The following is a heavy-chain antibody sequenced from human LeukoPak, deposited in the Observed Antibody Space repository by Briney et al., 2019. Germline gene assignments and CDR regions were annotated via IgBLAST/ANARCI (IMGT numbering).Heavy chain of an antibody. D-gene: IGHD3-22*01. CDR3: AKDRDSSGYYYLV. J-gene: IGHJ4*02. CDR1: GFSFQYAW. CDR2: IRYDGFNK. V-gene: IGHV3-30*02. Sequence: PGGSLRLSCAASGFSFQYAWMIWVRQAPGKGLEWVAFIRYDGFNKHYADSVKGRFTISRDNSKNTLYLQMNSLRAEDTAVYYCAKDRDSSGYYYLVWGQGTLVTVSS.